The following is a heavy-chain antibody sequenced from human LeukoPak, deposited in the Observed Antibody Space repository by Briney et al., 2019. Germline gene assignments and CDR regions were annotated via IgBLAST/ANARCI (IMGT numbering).Heavy chain of an antibody. CDR1: GFTFSSYA. J-gene: IGHJ3*01. D-gene: IGHD2-21*02. Sequence: GGSLRLSCAASGFTFSSYAMSWVRHAPGQGQEWVSAISGSGGSTYYADSVNGRFTISRDNSKETLYLQMNSLRAEDTAVYYCAKYQLLNDCYWRDAFDFWGQGTMVTVSS. CDR2: ISGSGGST. V-gene: IGHV3-23*01. CDR3: AKYQLLNDCYWRDAFDF.